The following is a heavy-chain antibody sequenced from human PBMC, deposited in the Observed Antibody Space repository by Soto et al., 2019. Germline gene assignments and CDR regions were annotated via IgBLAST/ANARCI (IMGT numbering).Heavy chain of an antibody. CDR1: GFTFSSYA. CDR3: AREFASGSPNYDY. Sequence: GGSLRLSCAASGFTFSSYAMSWVRQAPGKGLEWVSTFTGSGNTYYADSVKGRFTISRDNSKNTLYLQMNGLRAEDTAVYYCAREFASGSPNYDYWGLGTLVTVSS. CDR2: FTGSGNT. V-gene: IGHV3-23*01. J-gene: IGHJ4*02. D-gene: IGHD3-10*01.